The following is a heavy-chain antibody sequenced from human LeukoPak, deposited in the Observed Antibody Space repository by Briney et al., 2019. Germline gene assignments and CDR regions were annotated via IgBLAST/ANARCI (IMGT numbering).Heavy chain of an antibody. V-gene: IGHV4-30-4*08. CDR1: GGSISSGDYY. Sequence: PSETLSLTCTVSGGSISSGDYYWSWIRQPPGKGLEWIGYIYYSGSTYYNPSLKSRVTISVDTSKNQFSLKLSSVTAADTAVYYCAREFKEYCNSTSCYHRYFDYWGRGTLVTVSS. CDR3: AREFKEYCNSTSCYHRYFDY. J-gene: IGHJ4*02. D-gene: IGHD2-2*01. CDR2: IYYSGST.